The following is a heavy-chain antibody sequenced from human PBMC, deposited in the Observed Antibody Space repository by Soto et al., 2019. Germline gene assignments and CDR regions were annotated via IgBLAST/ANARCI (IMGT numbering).Heavy chain of an antibody. J-gene: IGHJ5*02. D-gene: IGHD3-22*01. CDR3: ATGSSYYYDSSAYYSNWFDP. CDR1: GGSISGSSDY. CDR2: IFYSGST. V-gene: IGHV4-39*01. Sequence: SETLSLTCTVSGGSISGSSDYWGWIRQPPGKGLEWIGSIFYSGSTYYNPSLKSRVTLSVDKSKNKFSLKLTSVTAADTSVYYCATGSSYYYDSSAYYSNWFDPCGHGMLVTVSS.